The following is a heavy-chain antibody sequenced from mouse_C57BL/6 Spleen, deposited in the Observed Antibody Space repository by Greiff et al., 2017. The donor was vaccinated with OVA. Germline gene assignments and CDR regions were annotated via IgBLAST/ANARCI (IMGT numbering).Heavy chain of an antibody. Sequence: VQLQQPGAELVRPGSSVKLSCKASGYTFTSYWMDWVKQRPGQGLEWIGNIYPSDSETHYNQTFKDKATLTVDKSSSTAYMQLSSLTSEDSAVYYCARLSDYDGGFAYWGQGTLVTVSA. J-gene: IGHJ3*01. V-gene: IGHV1-61*01. D-gene: IGHD2-4*01. CDR2: IYPSDSET. CDR3: ARLSDYDGGFAY. CDR1: GYTFTSYW.